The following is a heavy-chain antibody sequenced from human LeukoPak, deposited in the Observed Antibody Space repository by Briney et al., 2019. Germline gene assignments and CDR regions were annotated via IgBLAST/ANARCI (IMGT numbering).Heavy chain of an antibody. CDR3: ARVDYGDYYFDY. CDR2: IYSGGST. J-gene: IGHJ4*02. D-gene: IGHD4-17*01. Sequence: GGSLRLSCAASGFTVSSNYMSWVRQAPGKGLEWVSVIYSGGSTYYADSVKGRFTISRDNSKNTLYLQMNSLRAKDTAVYYCARVDYGDYYFDYWGQGTLVTVSS. CDR1: GFTVSSNY. V-gene: IGHV3-53*01.